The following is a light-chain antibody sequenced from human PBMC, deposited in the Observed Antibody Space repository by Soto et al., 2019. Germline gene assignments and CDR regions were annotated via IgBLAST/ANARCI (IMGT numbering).Light chain of an antibody. CDR2: GAS. Sequence: EIVMTQSPVTLSVSPGERATLSCRASQSVSSNLAWYQQKPGQAPRLLIYGASTRATGIPARFSGSGSGTEFTLTISSLQSEDFAVYYCQQYNNWPPPLTFGGGTKVEI. J-gene: IGKJ4*01. CDR3: QQYNNWPPPLT. CDR1: QSVSSN. V-gene: IGKV3-15*01.